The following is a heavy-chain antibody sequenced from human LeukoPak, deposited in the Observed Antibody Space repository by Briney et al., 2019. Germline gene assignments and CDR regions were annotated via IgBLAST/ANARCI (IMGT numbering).Heavy chain of an antibody. J-gene: IGHJ5*02. Sequence: GASVEVSCKASGYTFTSYGISWVRQAPGQGLEWMGWISAYNGNTNYAQKLQGRVTMTTDTSTSTAYMELRSLRSDDTAVYYCARGGYCSSTSCFIWGYNWFDPWGQGTLVTVSS. CDR1: GYTFTSYG. D-gene: IGHD2-2*01. CDR2: ISAYNGNT. CDR3: ARGGYCSSTSCFIWGYNWFDP. V-gene: IGHV1-18*01.